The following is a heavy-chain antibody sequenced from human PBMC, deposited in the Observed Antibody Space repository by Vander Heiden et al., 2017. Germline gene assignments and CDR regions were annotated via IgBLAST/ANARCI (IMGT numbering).Heavy chain of an antibody. V-gene: IGHV4-61*01. CDR1: NGSLSRGSYY. CDR2: IYYSGDT. J-gene: IGHJ3*02. Sequence: QVQLPESGPGLVKPSETLSLTCTVSNGSLSRGSYYWSWIRQPPGKGLEWIGYIYYSGDTNYNPSLKSRVTISVDRSKNQFSLKLSSVNAADTAVYYCARVRVDATNEAFDIWGQGTMVTVSS. CDR3: ARVRVDATNEAFDI. D-gene: IGHD2-15*01.